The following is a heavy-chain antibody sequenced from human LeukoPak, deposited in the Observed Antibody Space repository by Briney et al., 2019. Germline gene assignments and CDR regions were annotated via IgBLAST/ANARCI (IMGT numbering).Heavy chain of an antibody. Sequence: GGSLRLSCAASGFTSSSYWMNWVRHAPGTGLEWVANMKQDGSKRNYVDSVKGRFTISRDNAKNSLYLQMNSLRAEDTAVYYCASRRGGIVGDYWGQGTLVTVSS. J-gene: IGHJ4*02. CDR3: ASRRGGIVGDY. CDR1: GFTSSSYW. V-gene: IGHV3-7*02. CDR2: MKQDGSKR. D-gene: IGHD2-15*01.